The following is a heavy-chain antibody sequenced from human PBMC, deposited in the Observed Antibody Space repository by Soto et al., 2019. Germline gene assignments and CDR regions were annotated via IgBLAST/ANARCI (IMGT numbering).Heavy chain of an antibody. CDR2: IYHSGST. D-gene: IGHD2-15*01. CDR3: ARLVVVVVAATDEAPYKWFDP. CDR1: DYSISGGYY. Sequence: SDTLSLTCAVSDYSISGGYYWGWILQPPGKGLEWIVSIYHSGSTYYNPSLKSRVTITVDTSKNQFSLKLSSVTAADTAVYYCARLVVVVVAATDEAPYKWFDPWGQGTLVTVSS. V-gene: IGHV4-38-2*01. J-gene: IGHJ5*02.